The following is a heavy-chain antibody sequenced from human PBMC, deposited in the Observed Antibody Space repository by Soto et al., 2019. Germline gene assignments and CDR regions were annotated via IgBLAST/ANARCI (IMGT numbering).Heavy chain of an antibody. J-gene: IGHJ5*01. CDR2: VYYNENT. V-gene: IGHV4-39*01. CDR1: GASINNFAYY. CDR3: ARRERYYGSPGWFDP. Sequence: SETLSLTCSVSGASINNFAYYWGWIRQPPGKGLEWIATVYYNENTYYNPSLKSRVAISVDTAKNQFSLNLRSVTAADTAIYFCARRERYYGSPGWFDPWSQGTLVTVSS. D-gene: IGHD3-10*01.